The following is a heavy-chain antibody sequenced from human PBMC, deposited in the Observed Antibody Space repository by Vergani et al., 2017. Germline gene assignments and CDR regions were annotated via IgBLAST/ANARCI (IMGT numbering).Heavy chain of an antibody. Sequence: QVQLQESGPGLVKPSGTLSLTCAVSGGSISSSNWWSWVRQPPGKGLEWIGEIYHSGSTNYNPSLKSRVTISVDKSKNQFSLKLSSVTAADTAVYYGARGQGYCSSTSCYAEYFQHWGQGTVVTVAS. CDR2: IYHSGST. D-gene: IGHD2-2*01. CDR1: GGSISSSNW. J-gene: IGHJ1*01. CDR3: ARGQGYCSSTSCYAEYFQH. V-gene: IGHV4-4*02.